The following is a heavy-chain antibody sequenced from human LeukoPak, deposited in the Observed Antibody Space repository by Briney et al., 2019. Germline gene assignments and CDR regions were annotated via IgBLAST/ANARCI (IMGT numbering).Heavy chain of an antibody. CDR1: GYSFTNYW. CDR2: IYPGDSDT. J-gene: IGHJ6*02. CDR3: ARRGGLTQYGMDV. Sequence: ESLKISCKGSGYSFTNYWIAWVRRMPGKGLEWMGIIYPGDSDTRYSPSFQGQVTISADKSISTAYLQWSSLKASDTAMYYCARRGGLTQYGMDVWGQGTTVTVSS. V-gene: IGHV5-51*01. D-gene: IGHD4-23*01.